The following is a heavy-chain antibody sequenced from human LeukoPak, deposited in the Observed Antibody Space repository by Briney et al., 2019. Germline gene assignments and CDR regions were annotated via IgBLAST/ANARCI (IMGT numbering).Heavy chain of an antibody. CDR3: ARLTVRGYYDSSGYPSDAFDI. V-gene: IGHV5-51*01. J-gene: IGHJ3*02. Sequence: GESLKISCKGSGYSFTSYWIGWVRQMPGKGLEWMGIIYPGDSNTRYSPSFQGQVTISADKSISTAYLQWSSLKASDTAMYYCARLTVRGYYDSSGYPSDAFDIWGQGTMITVSS. D-gene: IGHD3-22*01. CDR2: IYPGDSNT. CDR1: GYSFTSYW.